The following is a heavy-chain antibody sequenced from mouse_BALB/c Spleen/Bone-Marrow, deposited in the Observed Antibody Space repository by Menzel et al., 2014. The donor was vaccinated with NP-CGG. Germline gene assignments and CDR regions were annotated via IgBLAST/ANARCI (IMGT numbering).Heavy chain of an antibody. D-gene: IGHD1-1*01. CDR1: GFNIKDYY. CDR2: IDPENGNT. J-gene: IGHJ4*01. Sequence: VQLQQSGAELVRPGALVKLSCKASGFNIKDYYMHWVKQRPEQGLEWIGWIDPENGNTTYDPKFQGKASITADTSSNTAYLQLSSLTSEDTAVYYCARSYYYGSSLYAMDYWGQGTSVTVSS. V-gene: IGHV14-1*02. CDR3: ARSYYYGSSLYAMDY.